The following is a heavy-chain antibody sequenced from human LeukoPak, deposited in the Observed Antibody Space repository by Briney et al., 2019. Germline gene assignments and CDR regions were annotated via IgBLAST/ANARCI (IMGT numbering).Heavy chain of an antibody. J-gene: IGHJ6*03. CDR1: GGSISSYY. CDR3: ARVRLGELSFLYYYYYYYMDV. D-gene: IGHD3-16*02. Sequence: PSETLSLTCTVSGGSISSYYWSWIRQPPGKGLEWIGDIYYSGSTNYNPSLKSRVTISVDTSKNQFSLKLSSVTAADTAVYYCARVRLGELSFLYYYYYYYMDVWGKGTTVTVSS. CDR2: IYYSGST. V-gene: IGHV4-59*01.